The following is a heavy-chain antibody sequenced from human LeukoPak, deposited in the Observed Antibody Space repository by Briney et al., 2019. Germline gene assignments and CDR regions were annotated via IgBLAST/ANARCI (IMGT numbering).Heavy chain of an antibody. CDR1: GGSIANYY. Sequence: PSETLSLTCTVSGGSIANYYWTWIRQPPGKGLEWIGYIFYSGSTLYNPSLKCRGTISVDTTKNQFSLKLSSVTAANTAVYYCARRGSGSWNFDNWGERTLVTVSS. CDR2: IFYSGST. D-gene: IGHD6-13*01. J-gene: IGHJ4*02. CDR3: ARRGSGSWNFDN. V-gene: IGHV4-59*01.